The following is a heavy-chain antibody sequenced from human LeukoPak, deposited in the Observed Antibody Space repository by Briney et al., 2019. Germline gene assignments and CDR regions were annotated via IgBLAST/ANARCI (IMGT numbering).Heavy chain of an antibody. CDR3: ARESRERGVVVTAIRADDAFDI. CDR1: GYTFTGYY. D-gene: IGHD2-21*02. Sequence: ASVKVSCKASGYTFTGYYMHWVRQAPGQGLEWMGWINPNSGGTNYAQKFQGRVTMTRDTSISTAYMELSRLRSDDTAVYYCARESRERGVVVTAIRADDAFDIWGQGTMVTVSS. V-gene: IGHV1-2*02. CDR2: INPNSGGT. J-gene: IGHJ3*02.